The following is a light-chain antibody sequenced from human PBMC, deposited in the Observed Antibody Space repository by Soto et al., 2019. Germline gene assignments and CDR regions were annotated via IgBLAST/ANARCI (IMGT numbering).Light chain of an antibody. CDR1: QSVNIY. CDR2: EAS. J-gene: IGKJ4*01. V-gene: IGKV3-11*01. Sequence: EIVLAQCPATLSLSPGERATISSTASQSVNIYLAWSQQKPGQAPRLIIYEASNRATGIPARFSGSGSGTDFHLTVSSLEPEDIEVYYCQQRSNWRVTFGGGNKVDIK. CDR3: QQRSNWRVT.